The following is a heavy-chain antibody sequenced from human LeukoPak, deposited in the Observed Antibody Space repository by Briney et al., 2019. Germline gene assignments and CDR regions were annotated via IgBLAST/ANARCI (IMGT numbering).Heavy chain of an antibody. CDR2: INHRGST. V-gene: IGHV4-34*01. CDR1: GFTFSSYS. J-gene: IGHJ6*02. Sequence: LRLSCAASGFTFSSYSMNWVGQPPGKGLEWIGEINHRGSTNYNPSLKSRVTISVDTSKNQFSLKLSSVTAADTAVYYCARVLRGYSGYDAYYYYGMDVWGQGTTVTVSS. CDR3: ARVLRGYSGYDAYYYYGMDV. D-gene: IGHD5-12*01.